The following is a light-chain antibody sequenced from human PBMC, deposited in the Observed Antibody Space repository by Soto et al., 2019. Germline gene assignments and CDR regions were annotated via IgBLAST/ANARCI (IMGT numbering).Light chain of an antibody. CDR2: DAS. Sequence: EIVLSQSPATLSLSPGERATLSCRASQSVSNSLAWYQQKLGQAPRLLIYDASNRATGIPARFSGSGSGTDFTLTITSLEPEDFAVYYCQQHNNWPITFGTGTKVDI. J-gene: IGKJ3*01. CDR1: QSVSNS. CDR3: QQHNNWPIT. V-gene: IGKV3-11*01.